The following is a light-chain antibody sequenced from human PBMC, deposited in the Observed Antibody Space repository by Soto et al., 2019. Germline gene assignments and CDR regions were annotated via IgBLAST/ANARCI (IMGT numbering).Light chain of an antibody. CDR3: CSFTSSNTHV. V-gene: IGLV2-14*01. CDR1: SSDLGRYKY. CDR2: EVN. J-gene: IGLJ1*01. Sequence: QSALTQPASVSGSPGQSITISCTGTSSDLGRYKYVSWHQHHPGKAPKLMIYEVNKRPSGVSGRFSGSKSGNTASLTISGLQAEDEADYYCCSFTSSNTHVFGTGTKLTVL.